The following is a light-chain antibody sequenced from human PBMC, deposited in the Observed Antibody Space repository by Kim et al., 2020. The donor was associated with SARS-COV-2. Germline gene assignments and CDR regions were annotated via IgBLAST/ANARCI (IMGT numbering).Light chain of an antibody. CDR1: HFVRNNY. J-gene: IGKJ2*03. CDR2: GAS. CDR3: QHYGTSPYS. V-gene: IGKV3-20*01. Sequence: LSPGERATLSCGASHFVRNNYLAWYQQKPGQSPSLLIYGASNRATGFPDRFSGSGSGTDFTLTINRVEPEDFAVYYCQHYGTSPYSFGQGTKLEI.